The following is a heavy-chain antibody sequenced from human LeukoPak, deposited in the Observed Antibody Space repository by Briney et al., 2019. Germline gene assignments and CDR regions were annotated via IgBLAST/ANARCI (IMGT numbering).Heavy chain of an antibody. J-gene: IGHJ4*02. CDR1: GFTFSSYA. D-gene: IGHD4-23*01. CDR3: ARVAAGYSVNYFDY. Sequence: GGSLRLSCAASGFTFSSYAMNWVRQAPGKGLEWVSYISTGSSTTYYADSVKGRFTISRDNVENSLYLQMNSLRDEDTAVYYCARVAAGYSVNYFDYWGQGTLVTVSS. V-gene: IGHV3-48*02. CDR2: ISTGSSTT.